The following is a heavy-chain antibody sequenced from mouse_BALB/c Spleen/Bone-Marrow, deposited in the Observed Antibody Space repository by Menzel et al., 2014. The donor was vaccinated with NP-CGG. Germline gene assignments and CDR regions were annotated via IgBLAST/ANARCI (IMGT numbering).Heavy chain of an antibody. CDR1: GYAFSSYW. CDR2: IYPGDGNT. Sequence: QVQLQQSGAELVRPGSSVKISCKASGYAFSSYWMNWVRQRPGQGLEWIGQIYPGDGNTNYNGKFKGKATLTADRSSSTAYMLLSSLTSEDSAVYFCARTPWFAYWGQGTLVTVSA. CDR3: ARTPWFAY. J-gene: IGHJ3*01. V-gene: IGHV1-80*01.